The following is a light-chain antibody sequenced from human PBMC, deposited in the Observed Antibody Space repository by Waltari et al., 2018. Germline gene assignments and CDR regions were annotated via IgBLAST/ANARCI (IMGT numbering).Light chain of an antibody. CDR1: RSDVGGYHY. Sequence: QSALTQPASVSGSPGQPITISCTGTRSDVGGYHYVSWYQQNPGKAPKLRIYEVRNRPSGVSNRVSCAKSGNTASLTISGLQAEDEADYYCSSYTSSSTPGVFGTGTKVTVL. CDR3: SSYTSSSTPGV. CDR2: EVR. J-gene: IGLJ1*01. V-gene: IGLV2-14*01.